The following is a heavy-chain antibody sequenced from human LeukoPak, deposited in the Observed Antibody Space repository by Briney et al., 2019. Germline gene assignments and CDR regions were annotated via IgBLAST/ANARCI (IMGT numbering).Heavy chain of an antibody. CDR1: GFTFSSYA. V-gene: IGHV3-30-3*01. Sequence: PGRSLRLSCAASGFTFSSYAMHWVRQAPGKGLEWVAVISYDGSNKYYADSVKGRFTISRDNSKNTLYLQMNSLRAEDTAVYYCARVGDPYCGGDCYSPVDYWGQGTLVTVSS. D-gene: IGHD2-21*01. J-gene: IGHJ4*02. CDR2: ISYDGSNK. CDR3: ARVGDPYCGGDCYSPVDY.